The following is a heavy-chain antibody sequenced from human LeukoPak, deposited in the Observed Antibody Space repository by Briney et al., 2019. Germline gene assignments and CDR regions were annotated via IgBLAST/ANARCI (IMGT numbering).Heavy chain of an antibody. Sequence: PGRSLRLSCAASGFTFSSYAMHWVRQPPGKGLEWVAVISYDGSHKYYADSVKGRFTISRDNSKNTLHLQMNSLRAEDTAVYYCASSPDYTMVRGAPLGAWGQGTLVTVSS. J-gene: IGHJ5*02. CDR1: GFTFSSYA. CDR3: ASSPDYTMVRGAPLGA. V-gene: IGHV3-30*04. D-gene: IGHD3-10*01. CDR2: ISYDGSHK.